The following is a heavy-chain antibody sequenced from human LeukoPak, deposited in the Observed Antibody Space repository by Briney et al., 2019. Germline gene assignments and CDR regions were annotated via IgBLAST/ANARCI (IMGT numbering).Heavy chain of an antibody. J-gene: IGHJ4*02. CDR2: INPNSGGT. V-gene: IGHV1-2*02. D-gene: IGHD3-10*01. CDR3: ARVAFKVPYGSGSFIGY. CDR1: GYTFTGYY. Sequence: ASVKVSCKASGYTFTGYYMHWVRQAPGQGLEWMGWINPNSGGTNYAQKFQGRVTMTRDTSISTAYMELSRLRSDDTAVYYCARVAFKVPYGSGSFIGYWGQGTLVTVSS.